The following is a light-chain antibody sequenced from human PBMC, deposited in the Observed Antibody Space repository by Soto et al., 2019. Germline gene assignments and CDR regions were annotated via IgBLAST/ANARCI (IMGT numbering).Light chain of an antibody. CDR1: QSISRS. CDR3: HQYNSWPPGT. V-gene: IGKV3-15*01. Sequence: EIGVTQSPAILSVTPGERATLSCRASQSISRSLAWYQQKPGQAPRLLISDASTRATGIPARFSGSGSGTEFTLTISSLQSEDFALYYCHQYNSWPPGTFGHRTNVDIK. J-gene: IGKJ3*01. CDR2: DAS.